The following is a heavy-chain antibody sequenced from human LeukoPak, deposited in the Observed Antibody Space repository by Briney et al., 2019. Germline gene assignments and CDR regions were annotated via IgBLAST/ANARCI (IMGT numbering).Heavy chain of an antibody. CDR3: ATMKDYDFWSGYHSPFDY. CDR1: GYTFTSYY. D-gene: IGHD3-3*01. CDR2: INPNSGGT. V-gene: IGHV1-2*02. Sequence: GASVKVSCKASGYTFTSYYMHWVRQAPGQGLEWMGWINPNSGGTNYAQKFQGRVTMTRDTSISTAYMELSRLRSDDTAVYYCATMKDYDFWSGYHSPFDYWGQGTLVTVSS. J-gene: IGHJ4*02.